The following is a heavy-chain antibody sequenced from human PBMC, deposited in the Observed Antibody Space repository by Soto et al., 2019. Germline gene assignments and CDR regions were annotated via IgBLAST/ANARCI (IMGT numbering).Heavy chain of an antibody. Sequence: SETLSLTCPVSGGSISSSNWWSWVRQPPGKGLEWIGEIYHSGSTNYSPSFQGHVTISADKSISTAYLQWSSLKASDTAMYFCARGAGGARAFDIWGQGTMVTVSS. CDR1: GGSISSSNW. V-gene: IGHV4-4*02. CDR3: ARGAGGARAFDI. J-gene: IGHJ3*02. CDR2: IYHSGST. D-gene: IGHD3-10*01.